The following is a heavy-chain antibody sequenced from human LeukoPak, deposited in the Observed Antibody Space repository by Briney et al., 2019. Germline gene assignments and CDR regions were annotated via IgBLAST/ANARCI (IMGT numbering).Heavy chain of an antibody. CDR3: AREGHSSSSSVYYYYMDV. J-gene: IGHJ6*03. D-gene: IGHD6-6*01. V-gene: IGHV1-69*13. CDR1: GGTFSSYA. Sequence: SVKVPCKASGGTFSSYAISWVRQAPGQGLEWMGGIIPIFGTANYAQKFQGRVTITADESTSTAYMELSSLRSEDTAVYYCAREGHSSSSSVYYYYMDVWGKGTTVTVSS. CDR2: IIPIFGTA.